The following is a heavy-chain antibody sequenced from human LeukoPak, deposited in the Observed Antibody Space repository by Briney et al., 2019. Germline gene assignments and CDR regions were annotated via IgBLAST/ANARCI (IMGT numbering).Heavy chain of an antibody. CDR3: ASGLLGYCSSTSCSYYFHY. CDR2: IYTSGST. V-gene: IGHV4-4*07. CDR1: GGSISSYY. Sequence: SETLYLTCSVSGGSISSYYWSWIRQPAGKGLEWVGRIYTSGSTNYNPSLKSRVTMSVDTSKNQFSLKLSSVTAADTAVYYCASGLLGYCSSTSCSYYFHYWGQGTLVSVSS. J-gene: IGHJ4*02. D-gene: IGHD2-2*01.